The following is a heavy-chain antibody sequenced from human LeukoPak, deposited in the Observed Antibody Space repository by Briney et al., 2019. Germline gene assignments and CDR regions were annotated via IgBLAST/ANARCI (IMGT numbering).Heavy chain of an antibody. J-gene: IGHJ5*02. D-gene: IGHD5-18*01. V-gene: IGHV3-7*03. Sequence: PGGSLRLSCAASGFTFSSYWMSWVRQAPGKGLEWVANIKQDGSQKYYVDSVKGRFSISRDNAKNSLYLQMNSLRAEDTALYYCAKASQYSLSSNWFDPWGQGTLVTVSS. CDR2: IKQDGSQK. CDR1: GFTFSSYW. CDR3: AKASQYSLSSNWFDP.